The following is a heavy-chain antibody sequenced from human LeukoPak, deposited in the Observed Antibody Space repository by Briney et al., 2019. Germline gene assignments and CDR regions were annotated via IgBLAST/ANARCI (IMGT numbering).Heavy chain of an antibody. Sequence: GGSLRLSCAASGFTLSSYWMHWVRQVPGKGLVWVSRINSEGSGTSDADSVKGRFTISRDNAKDTLYLQMNSLRAEDTAVYYCARGERHAFDIWGQGTMVTVSS. CDR2: INSEGSGT. V-gene: IGHV3-74*01. CDR3: ARGERHAFDI. CDR1: GFTLSSYW. J-gene: IGHJ3*02.